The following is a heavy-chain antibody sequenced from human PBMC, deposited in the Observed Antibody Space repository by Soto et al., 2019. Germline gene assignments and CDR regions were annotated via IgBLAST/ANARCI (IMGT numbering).Heavy chain of an antibody. J-gene: IGHJ4*02. V-gene: IGHV4-59*08. CDR3: ARHGLFRVKLYYFDY. Sequence: SEALSLTCTVSGGSISSYYWSWIRQPPGKGLEWIGYIYYSGSTNYNPSLKSRVNMSVDTSKNQFSLKLSSVTAADTAVYYCARHGLFRVKLYYFDYWGQGTLVTVSS. D-gene: IGHD3-10*01. CDR2: IYYSGST. CDR1: GGSISSYY.